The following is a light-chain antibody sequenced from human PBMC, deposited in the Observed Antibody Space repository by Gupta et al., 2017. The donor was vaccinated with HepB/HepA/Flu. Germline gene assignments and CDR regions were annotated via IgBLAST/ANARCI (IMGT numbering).Light chain of an antibody. CDR3: RQALPTPIT. V-gene: IGKV2-28*01. CDR2: LCS. CDR1: QSLLHINGYNY. Sequence: DIVMTQSPLPLPVTPGEPPSIPCRSSQSLLHINGYNYSDWHLQKPGQSPHLLIYLCSNRASMVPDRFSGSASGTDFTLKISIVEADDVGVYYCRQALPTPITFGQGTRLEIK. J-gene: IGKJ5*01.